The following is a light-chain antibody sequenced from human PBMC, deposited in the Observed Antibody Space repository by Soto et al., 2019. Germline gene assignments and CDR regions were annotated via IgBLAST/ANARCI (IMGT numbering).Light chain of an antibody. Sequence: EIVMTQSPDTLSVSPGERATLSCRASQSVNSNLAWFQQIPGQAPRLLIYDASIRATGIPARFSGSGSGTEFTLTISSLQSEDFAVYYCQQYNKWRTFGQGTKVEIK. V-gene: IGKV3-15*01. CDR1: QSVNSN. CDR2: DAS. CDR3: QQYNKWRT. J-gene: IGKJ1*01.